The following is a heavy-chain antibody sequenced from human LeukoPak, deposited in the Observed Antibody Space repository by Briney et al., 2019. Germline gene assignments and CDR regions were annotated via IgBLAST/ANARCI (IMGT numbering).Heavy chain of an antibody. Sequence: GGSLRLSCAASGFTFDDYAMRWVRQAPGKGLEWVSGISWNSGSIGYADSVKGRFTISRDNSKNTLYLQMNSLRAEDTAVYYCAKDPHYYDSSGATDYYYYGMDVWGQGTTVTVSS. CDR3: AKDPHYYDSSGATDYYYYGMDV. V-gene: IGHV3-9*01. CDR1: GFTFDDYA. CDR2: ISWNSGSI. D-gene: IGHD3-22*01. J-gene: IGHJ6*02.